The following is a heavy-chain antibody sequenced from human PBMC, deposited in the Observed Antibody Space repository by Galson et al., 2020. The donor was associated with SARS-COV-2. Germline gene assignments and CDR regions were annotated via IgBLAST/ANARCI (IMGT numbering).Heavy chain of an antibody. Sequence: GGSRRLSGAAPGLTFSSHGRYWFRKAQGKGPGVVSYKNYDGRRINYADSVKGRLTIPRANAKNTRYLQMNSLRVEDTALYFCVRVFSVTVGLDYWGQGTLVTVSS. D-gene: IGHD1-26*01. CDR2: KNYDGRRI. CDR3: VRVFSVTVGLDY. J-gene: IGHJ4*02. CDR1: GLTFSSHG. V-gene: IGHV3-74*01.